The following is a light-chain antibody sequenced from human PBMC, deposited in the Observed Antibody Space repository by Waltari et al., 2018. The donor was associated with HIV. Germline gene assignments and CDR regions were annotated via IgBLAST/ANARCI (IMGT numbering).Light chain of an antibody. CDR2: RND. Sequence: QSVLTQPPSASGTPGQRVVISCSGGSSNIGNNFVYWYPQLTGPPPKLLIYRNDQRPSGVSDRFSGSKSGTSASLAISGLRSEDEADYYCATWDDSLNSFWVFGGGTKVTVL. CDR3: ATWDDSLNSFWV. V-gene: IGLV1-47*01. J-gene: IGLJ3*02. CDR1: SSNIGNNF.